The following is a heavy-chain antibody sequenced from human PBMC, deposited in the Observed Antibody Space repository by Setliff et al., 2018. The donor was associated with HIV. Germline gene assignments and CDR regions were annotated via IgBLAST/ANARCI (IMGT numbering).Heavy chain of an antibody. J-gene: IGHJ3*02. CDR3: ASHAPYTSSWNAAAFDI. D-gene: IGHD6-13*01. CDR2: IYYSGST. Sequence: KPSETLSLTCTVSGGSISSSNYWSWIRQPPGRGLEWIGFIYYSGSTNYSPSLKSRVSISVDTSKKQVSLKLSSVTPADTAVYYCASHAPYTSSWNAAAFDIWGQGTMVTVSS. V-gene: IGHV4-61*01. CDR1: GGSISSSNY.